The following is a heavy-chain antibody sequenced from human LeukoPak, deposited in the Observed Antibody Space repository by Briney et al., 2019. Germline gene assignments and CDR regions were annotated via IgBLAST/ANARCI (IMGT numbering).Heavy chain of an antibody. V-gene: IGHV4-59*01. J-gene: IGHJ4*02. CDR1: GGSISSYY. Sequence: SETLSLTFTVSGGSISSYYWSWIRQPPGKGLEWIGYIYYSGSTNYNPSLKSRVTISVDTSKNQFSLKLSSVTAADTAVYYCALTLRFGYFDYWGQGTLVTVSS. D-gene: IGHD5/OR15-5a*01. CDR2: IYYSGST. CDR3: ALTLRFGYFDY.